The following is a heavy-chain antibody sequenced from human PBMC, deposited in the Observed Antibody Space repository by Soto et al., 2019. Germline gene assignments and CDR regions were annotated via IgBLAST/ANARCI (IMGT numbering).Heavy chain of an antibody. CDR2: IKYKSHI. J-gene: IGHJ6*03. CDR3: ARDLIYAGYYYYMDV. CDR1: GFTFSSYS. V-gene: IGHV3-21*01. D-gene: IGHD2-21*01. Sequence: EVQLVESGGGLVKPGGSLRLSCAASGFTFSSYSMNWVRQAPGKGLEWVSSIKYKSHIDYADSVKGRFTISRDNAKNSLYLQMNSLRAEDTAVYFCARDLIYAGYYYYMDVWGIGTTVTVSS.